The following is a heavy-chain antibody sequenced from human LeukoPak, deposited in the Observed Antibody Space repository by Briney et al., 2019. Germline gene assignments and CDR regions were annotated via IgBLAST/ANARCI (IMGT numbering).Heavy chain of an antibody. CDR3: AREFAGSASGAGY. J-gene: IGHJ4*02. V-gene: IGHV3-21*01. CDR2: MSVSSGLI. Sequence: PGGSLRLSCAASGFTFSSYSMNWVRRAPGKGLDWVSSMSVSSGLIYYADSVKGRFTISRDNAKSSLYLQMNRLRVEDTAVYYCAREFAGSASGAGYWGQGTLVTVSS. D-gene: IGHD1-26*01. CDR1: GFTFSSYS.